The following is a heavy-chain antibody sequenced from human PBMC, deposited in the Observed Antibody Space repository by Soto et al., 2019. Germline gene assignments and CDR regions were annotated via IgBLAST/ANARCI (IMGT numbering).Heavy chain of an antibody. CDR3: ASPPPAKRAEYFQH. CDR2: IIPIFGTA. CDR1: GGTFSSYA. J-gene: IGHJ1*01. Sequence: SVKVSCKASGGTFSSYAISWVRQAPGQGLEWMGGIIPIFGTANYAQKFQGRVTITADESTSTAYMELSSLRSEDTAVYYCASPPPAKRAEYFQHWGQGTLVTVSS. V-gene: IGHV1-69*13.